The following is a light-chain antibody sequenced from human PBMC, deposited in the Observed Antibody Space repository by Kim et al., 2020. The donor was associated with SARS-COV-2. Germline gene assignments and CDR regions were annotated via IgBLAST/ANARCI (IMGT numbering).Light chain of an antibody. CDR1: NIGSKN. CDR2: YDS. Sequence: SVAPGKTARITCGGNNIGSKNVRWYQQKPGQAPVLVIYYDSDRPSGIPERFSGSNSGNTATLTISRVEAGDEADYYCQVWDSAVVFGGGTQLTVL. J-gene: IGLJ2*01. V-gene: IGLV3-21*01. CDR3: QVWDSAVV.